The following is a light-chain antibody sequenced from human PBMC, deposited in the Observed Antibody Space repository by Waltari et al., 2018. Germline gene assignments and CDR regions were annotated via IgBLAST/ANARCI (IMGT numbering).Light chain of an antibody. CDR2: AVS. J-gene: IGLJ1*01. CDR3: SSYTSSSPYV. V-gene: IGLV2-14*01. Sequence: QTALTQPASVSGSPGQSITISCTGTSSDVGGYNYGSWYQQHPGKAPKLMLYAVSKRPSGVSHRCAGSKAGKTASRTISGLQADDEADYYCSSYTSSSPYVFGTGTTVTVL. CDR1: SSDVGGYNY.